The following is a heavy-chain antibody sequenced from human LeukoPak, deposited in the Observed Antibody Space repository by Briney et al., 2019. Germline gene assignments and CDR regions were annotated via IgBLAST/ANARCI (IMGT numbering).Heavy chain of an antibody. CDR1: GGSISTYY. CDR3: ARSGYYDSSGYYYYFDY. J-gene: IGHJ4*02. D-gene: IGHD3-22*01. Sequence: PSETLSLTCTVSGGSISTYYWSWIRQPPGKGLEWIGYIYYSGSANYNPSLKSRVTISVDTSKNQFSLKLSSVTAADTAGYYCARSGYYDSSGYYYYFDYWGQGALVTVSP. CDR2: IYYSGSA. V-gene: IGHV4-59*01.